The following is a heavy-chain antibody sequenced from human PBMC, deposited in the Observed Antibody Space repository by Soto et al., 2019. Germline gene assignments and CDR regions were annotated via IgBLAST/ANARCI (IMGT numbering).Heavy chain of an antibody. D-gene: IGHD3-3*01. J-gene: IGHJ6*02. CDR2: IYYSGST. CDR3: ARAHVYYDFWSGSPDPYYYYGMDV. CDR1: GGSISSGDYY. Sequence: SETLSLTCTVSGGSISSGDYYWSWIRQPPGKGLEWIGYIYYSGSTYCNPSLKSRVTISVDTSKNQFSLKLSSVTAADTAVYYCARAHVYYDFWSGSPDPYYYYGMDVWGQGTTVTVSS. V-gene: IGHV4-30-4*01.